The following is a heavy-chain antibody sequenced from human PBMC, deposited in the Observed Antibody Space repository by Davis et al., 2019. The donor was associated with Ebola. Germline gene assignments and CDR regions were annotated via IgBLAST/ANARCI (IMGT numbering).Heavy chain of an antibody. J-gene: IGHJ4*02. CDR3: ASYIAAAGHFDY. CDR1: GFSFSSYW. V-gene: IGHV4-39*01. CDR2: MYYSGST. Sequence: GSLRLSCAASGFSFSSYWMSWVRQPPGKGLEWIGYMYYSGSTYYNPSLKSRVTISVDTSRDQFSLRLSSVTAADTAVYYCASYIAAAGHFDYWGQGTLVTVSS. D-gene: IGHD6-13*01.